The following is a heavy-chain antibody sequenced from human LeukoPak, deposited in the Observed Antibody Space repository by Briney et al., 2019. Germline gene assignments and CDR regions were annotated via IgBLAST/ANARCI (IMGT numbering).Heavy chain of an antibody. CDR3: ARGSRDSSGCYSIYFVY. D-gene: IGHD3-22*01. CDR2: IYSGGST. V-gene: IGHV3-66*02. CDR1: GFTVSSNY. Sequence: GGSLRLSCAASGFTVSSNYMSWVRQAPGKGLEGVSVIYSGGSTYYADSVKGRITISRDNSKKTLYLQMNSLRAEDTAVYYCARGSRDSSGCYSIYFVYWGQGTLVTVSS. J-gene: IGHJ4*02.